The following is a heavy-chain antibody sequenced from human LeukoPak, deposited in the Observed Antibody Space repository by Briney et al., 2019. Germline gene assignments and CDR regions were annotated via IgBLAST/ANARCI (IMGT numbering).Heavy chain of an antibody. D-gene: IGHD3-9*01. Sequence: ASVKVSCKASGYTFNGYYMNWVRQAPGHGLEWMGWINSDSGFTKYAQKFQRRVTMTSETSITTVYMDLSRLTSDDTAVYYCARNFDMKGFDPWGQGTLVTVSS. J-gene: IGHJ5*02. CDR1: GYTFNGYY. V-gene: IGHV1-2*02. CDR3: ARNFDMKGFDP. CDR2: INSDSGFT.